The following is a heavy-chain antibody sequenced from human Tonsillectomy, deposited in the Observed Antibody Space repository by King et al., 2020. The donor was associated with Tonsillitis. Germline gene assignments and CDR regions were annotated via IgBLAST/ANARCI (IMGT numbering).Heavy chain of an antibody. CDR3: ARSLTSLLGYGMDV. CDR1: GGSISSGGYS. CDR2: IYHSGST. D-gene: IGHD3-10*01. Sequence: LQLQESGSGLVKPSQTLSLTCAVSGGSISSGGYSWSWIRQPPGKGLEWIGYIYHSGSTYYNPSLKSRVTISVDRSKSQFSLKLSSVTAADTAVYYCARSLTSLLGYGMDVWGQGTTVTVSS. V-gene: IGHV4-30-2*01. J-gene: IGHJ6*02.